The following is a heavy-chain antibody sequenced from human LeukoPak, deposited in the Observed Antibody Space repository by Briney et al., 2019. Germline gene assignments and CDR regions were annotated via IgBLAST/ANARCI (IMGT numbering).Heavy chain of an antibody. J-gene: IGHJ6*03. V-gene: IGHV1-2*04. CDR2: INPNSGGT. Sequence: ASVKVSCKASGYTFTGYYMQWVRQAPGQGLGWMGWINPNSGGTNYAQKFQGWVTMTRDTSISTAYMELSSLRSEDTAVYYCARGPLGYCSSTSCYRRYYYYMDVWGKGTTVTVSS. CDR1: GYTFTGYY. D-gene: IGHD2-2*02. CDR3: ARGPLGYCSSTSCYRRYYYYMDV.